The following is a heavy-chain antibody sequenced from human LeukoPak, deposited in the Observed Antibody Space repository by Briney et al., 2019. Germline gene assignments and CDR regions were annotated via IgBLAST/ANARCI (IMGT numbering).Heavy chain of an antibody. CDR1: GFTFSTYT. Sequence: GGSLRLSCAASGFTFSTYTINWVRQAPGKGLEWVSSITSSSDYIYYADSVKGRFTISGDNAKNSLYLQMNSLRAEDTAVYYCARDFSSGSYYGDYYFDYWGQGTLVTVSS. CDR3: ARDFSSGSYYGDYYFDY. CDR2: ITSSSDYI. J-gene: IGHJ4*02. V-gene: IGHV3-21*01. D-gene: IGHD1-26*01.